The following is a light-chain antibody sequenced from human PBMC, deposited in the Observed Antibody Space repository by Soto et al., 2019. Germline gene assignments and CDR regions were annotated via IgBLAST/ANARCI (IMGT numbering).Light chain of an antibody. J-gene: IGKJ1*01. Sequence: IILRQSPGTLSLSPGERATHAGRTSRSVSSDLAWYQQKPGQAGRVVIYGACSRATGIPDRLSGSGSGTDFTITINKLEPEDFAVYCCKQYGSFGQGT. CDR3: KQYGS. V-gene: IGKV3-20*01. CDR2: GAC. CDR1: RSVSSD.